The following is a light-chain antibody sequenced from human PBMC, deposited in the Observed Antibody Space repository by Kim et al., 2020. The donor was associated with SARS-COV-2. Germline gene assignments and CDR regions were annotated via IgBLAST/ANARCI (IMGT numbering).Light chain of an antibody. V-gene: IGKV3D-15*01. J-gene: IGKJ2*01. Sequence: DIVMTQSPVTLSVSPGERATLSCRASQNIGRNLAWYQQKPGQVPRFLIYGASTRATGISARFSGSGSETEFTLTISSLQSEDFAVYYCQQYNALYTFGQGTKLEI. CDR2: GAS. CDR3: QQYNALYT. CDR1: QNIGRN.